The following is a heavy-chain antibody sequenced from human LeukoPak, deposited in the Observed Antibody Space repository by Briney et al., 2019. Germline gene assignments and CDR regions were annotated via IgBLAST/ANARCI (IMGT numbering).Heavy chain of an antibody. D-gene: IGHD4-11*01. J-gene: IGHJ6*03. V-gene: IGHV3-53*01. Sequence: GGSLRLSCAASGFTVSSNYMSWVRQAPGKGLEWVSVIYSGGSTYYADSVKGRFTISRDNSKNTLYLQMNSLRAEDTAVYYCARDVVDYSNYGYYYYYMDVWGKGTTVTVSS. CDR1: GFTVSSNY. CDR2: IYSGGST. CDR3: ARDVVDYSNYGYYYYYMDV.